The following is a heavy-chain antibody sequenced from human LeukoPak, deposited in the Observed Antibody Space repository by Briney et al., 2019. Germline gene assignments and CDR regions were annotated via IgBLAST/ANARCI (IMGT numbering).Heavy chain of an antibody. CDR1: GGTFSSYA. J-gene: IGHJ4*02. CDR3: ARDPHHCRGGSCYGY. D-gene: IGHD2-15*01. V-gene: IGHV1-69*05. Sequence: SVKVSCKASGGTFSSYAISWVRQAPGQGLEWMGRIIPIFGTANYAQKFQGRVTITTDESTSTAYMELSSLRSEDTAVYYCARDPHHCRGGSCYGYWGQGTLVTVSS. CDR2: IIPIFGTA.